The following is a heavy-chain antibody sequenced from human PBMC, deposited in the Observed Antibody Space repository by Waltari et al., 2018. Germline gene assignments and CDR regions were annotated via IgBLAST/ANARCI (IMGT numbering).Heavy chain of an antibody. J-gene: IGHJ3*02. D-gene: IGHD6-19*01. CDR3: ARDQTDVIAVAVRAFDI. CDR1: GGTFSSDA. CDR2: IIPIFGTA. V-gene: IGHV1-69*01. Sequence: QVQLVQSGAEVKKPGSSVKVSCKASGGTFSSDAISWVRQDPGQGLEWMGGIIPIFGTANYAQKFQGRVTITADESTSTAYMELSSLRSEDTAVYYCARDQTDVIAVAVRAFDIWGQGTMVTVSS.